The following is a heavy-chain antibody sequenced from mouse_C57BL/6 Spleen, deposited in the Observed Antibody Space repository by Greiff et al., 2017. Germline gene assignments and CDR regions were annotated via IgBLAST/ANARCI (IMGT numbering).Heavy chain of an antibody. Sequence: EVMLVESVGDLVKPGGSLKLSCAASGFTFSSYGMSWVRQTPDKRLEWVATISSGGSYTYYPDSVKGRFTISRDNAKNTLYLQMSSLKSEDTAMYYCARQDYYGSSYDYFDYWGQGTTLTVSS. CDR1: GFTFSSYG. CDR2: ISSGGSYT. D-gene: IGHD1-1*01. V-gene: IGHV5-6*01. CDR3: ARQDYYGSSYDYFDY. J-gene: IGHJ2*01.